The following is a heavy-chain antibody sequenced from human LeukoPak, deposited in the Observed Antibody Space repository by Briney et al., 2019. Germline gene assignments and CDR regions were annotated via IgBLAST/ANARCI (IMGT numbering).Heavy chain of an antibody. CDR3: AKDNGYCTSTSCFLEY. V-gene: IGHV3-23*01. CDR2: SIGSGGST. J-gene: IGHJ4*02. Sequence: GRSLRLSCAASAFTFSSYAMSWVRQAPGKGLEWVSSSIGSGGSTYYADSVKGRFIISRDNTKNTLYLQINNLIAEDTAVYYCAKDNGYCTSTSCFLEYWGQGTLVTVSS. D-gene: IGHD2-2*03. CDR1: AFTFSSYA.